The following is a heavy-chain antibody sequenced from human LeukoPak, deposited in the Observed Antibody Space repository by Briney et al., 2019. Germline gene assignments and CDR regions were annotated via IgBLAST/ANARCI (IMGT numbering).Heavy chain of an antibody. CDR1: GYTFTSYG. V-gene: IGHV1-18*01. D-gene: IGHD1-14*01. CDR3: AREETHHAYYGMDV. J-gene: IGHJ6*02. Sequence: GASVKVSCKASGYTFTSYGISWVRQAPGQGLEWMGWISAYNGNTNYAQKVQGRVTMTTDTSTSTAYMELRSLRSDDTAVYYCAREETHHAYYGMDVWGQGTMVTVSS. CDR2: ISAYNGNT.